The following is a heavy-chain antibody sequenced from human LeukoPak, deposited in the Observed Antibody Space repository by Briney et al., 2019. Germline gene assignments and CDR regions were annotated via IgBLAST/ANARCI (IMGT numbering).Heavy chain of an antibody. D-gene: IGHD1-7*01. CDR2: IYYSGST. J-gene: IGHJ4*02. Sequence: PSETLSLTCTVSGGSISSSSYYWGWIRQPPGKGLEWIGSIYYSGSTYYNPSLKSRVTISVDTSKNQFSLKLSSVTAADTAVYYCASLYNWNYDYWGQGTLVTVSS. CDR3: ASLYNWNYDY. V-gene: IGHV4-39*01. CDR1: GGSISSSSYY.